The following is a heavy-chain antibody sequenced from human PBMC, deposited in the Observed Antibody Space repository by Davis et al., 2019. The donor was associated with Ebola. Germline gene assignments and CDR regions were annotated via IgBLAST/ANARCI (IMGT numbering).Heavy chain of an antibody. CDR2: ISVGGRTI. CDR3: ARDSSLGAPRRPFDY. J-gene: IGHJ4*02. D-gene: IGHD1-26*01. Sequence: PGGSLRLSCVASGFTFSNYDMNWVRQAPGKGLEWVSHISVGGRTIDYVDSVKGRFTISRDNAKNSLFLQMNRLRVEDTAVYYCARDSSLGAPRRPFDYWGKGTLVTVSS. V-gene: IGHV3-48*03. CDR1: GFTFSNYD.